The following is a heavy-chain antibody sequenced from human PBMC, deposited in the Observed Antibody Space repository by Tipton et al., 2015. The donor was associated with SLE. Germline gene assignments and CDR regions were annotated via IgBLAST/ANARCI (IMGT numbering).Heavy chain of an antibody. D-gene: IGHD6-13*01. CDR3: ARDGGAAAESYNYYMDV. CDR1: GGSISSNY. V-gene: IGHV4-59*01. J-gene: IGHJ6*03. Sequence: TLSLTCSVSGGSISSNYWIWIRQPPGKGLEWIGCIYFSGSTNYNPSLRSRVTMSVDSSNSQFSLKLSSVTAADTAVYYCARDGGAAAESYNYYMDVWGIGTTVTVSS. CDR2: IYFSGST.